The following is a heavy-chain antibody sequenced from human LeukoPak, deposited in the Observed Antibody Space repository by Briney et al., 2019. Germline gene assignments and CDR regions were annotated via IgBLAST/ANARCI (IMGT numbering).Heavy chain of an antibody. Sequence: SVKVSCMASGGTFSSYAISWVRQAPGQGLEWMGGIIPIFGTANYAQKFQGRVTITADESTSTAYMELSSLRSEDTAVYYCARAPTGAIAARLWYFDYWGQGTLVTVSS. J-gene: IGHJ4*02. CDR1: GGTFSSYA. D-gene: IGHD6-6*01. CDR3: ARAPTGAIAARLWYFDY. V-gene: IGHV1-69*13. CDR2: IIPIFGTA.